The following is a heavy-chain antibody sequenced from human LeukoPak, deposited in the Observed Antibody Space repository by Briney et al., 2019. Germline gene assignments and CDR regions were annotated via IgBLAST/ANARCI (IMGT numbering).Heavy chain of an antibody. CDR2: ISFSGANT. J-gene: IGHJ4*02. CDR3: ASSTLSTAMVSPYFDY. Sequence: PGGSLRLSCAASGFTFSDSAMSWVRQAPGKGLEWVSLISFSGANTYYADSVKGRFTISRDNSKDTLYLLMNSLRAEDTAIYYCASSTLSTAMVSPYFDYWGQGTLVTVSS. CDR1: GFTFSDSA. V-gene: IGHV3-23*01. D-gene: IGHD5-18*01.